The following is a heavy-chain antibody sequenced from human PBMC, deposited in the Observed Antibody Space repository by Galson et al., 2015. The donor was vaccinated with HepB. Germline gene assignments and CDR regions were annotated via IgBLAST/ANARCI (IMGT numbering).Heavy chain of an antibody. CDR1: GFTFNEYA. V-gene: IGHV3-9*01. CDR3: AKGMITFGGVIVPIDN. J-gene: IGHJ4*02. CDR2: ISWNSGSI. Sequence: SLRLSCAASGFTFNEYAMHWVRQAPGKGLEWVSGISWNSGSIGYADSVKGRFTISRDNAKNSLYLQMNSLRAENTALYYCAKGMITFGGVIVPIDNWGQGALVTVSS. D-gene: IGHD3-16*02.